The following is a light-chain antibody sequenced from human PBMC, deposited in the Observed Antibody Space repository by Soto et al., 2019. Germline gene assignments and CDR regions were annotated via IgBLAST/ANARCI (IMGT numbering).Light chain of an antibody. V-gene: IGKV3-15*01. CDR3: QHYNNWPLA. CDR1: QSIIAN. Sequence: EIVMTQSPATLSVSPGDRATLSCRASQSIIANLAWYQQKPGQAPRLLVYDASTRATDFPDRFSGSGSGTEFTLTITSLQSDDSATYYCQHYNNWPLAFGGGTKVEIK. CDR2: DAS. J-gene: IGKJ4*01.